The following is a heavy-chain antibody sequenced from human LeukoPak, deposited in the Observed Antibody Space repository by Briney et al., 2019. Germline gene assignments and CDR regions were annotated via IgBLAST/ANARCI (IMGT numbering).Heavy chain of an antibody. D-gene: IGHD6-6*01. CDR3: ARGPSSGAFDI. V-gene: IGHV1-2*06. Sequence: ASVKLSCKASGYIFTAYYIHWLRQAPGQPFEWMGRIDSDSGGTRSAHKFQGRVTVTRDTSISTVYMELRWLMSDDAAVYYCARGPSSGAFDIWGQGTMVTVSS. CDR2: IDSDSGGT. CDR1: GYIFTAYY. J-gene: IGHJ3*02.